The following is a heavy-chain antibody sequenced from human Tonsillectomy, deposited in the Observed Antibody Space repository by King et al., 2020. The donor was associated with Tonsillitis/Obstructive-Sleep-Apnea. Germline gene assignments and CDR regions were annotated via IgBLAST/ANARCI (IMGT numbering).Heavy chain of an antibody. CDR1: GYSFTSYW. Sequence: VQLVQSGAEVKKPGESLKISCKGSGYSFTSYWIGWVRQMPGKGLEWMGIIYPGDSDTRYSPSFQGQVTISADKSISTAYLQWSSLKASDTAMYYCARLEIPERGYSGYDYLDDYWGQGTLVTVSS. J-gene: IGHJ4*02. V-gene: IGHV5-51*01. D-gene: IGHD5-12*01. CDR3: ARLEIPERGYSGYDYLDDY. CDR2: IYPGDSDT.